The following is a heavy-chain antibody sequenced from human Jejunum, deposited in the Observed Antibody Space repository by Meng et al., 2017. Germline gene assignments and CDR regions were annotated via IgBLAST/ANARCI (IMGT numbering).Heavy chain of an antibody. CDR3: AVSYYYDSSGRVGFDI. Sequence: GESLKISCAASGFTISRYWMHWVRQAPGEGLVWVSRLNYDGSSTKYADSVKGRFTISRDNAKNTLYLQMNSLRAEDTGVYYCAVSYYYDSSGRVGFDIWGQGITVTVSS. CDR1: GFTISRYW. V-gene: IGHV3-74*01. D-gene: IGHD3-22*01. J-gene: IGHJ3*02. CDR2: LNYDGSST.